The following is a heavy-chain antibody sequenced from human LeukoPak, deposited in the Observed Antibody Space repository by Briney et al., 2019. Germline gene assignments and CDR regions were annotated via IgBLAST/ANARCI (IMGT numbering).Heavy chain of an antibody. J-gene: IGHJ6*03. CDR1: GYNFTNYG. Sequence: ASVKVSCKSSGYNFTNYGISWVRQAPGQGLEWMGWISAYNGNTKYAQKIQGRVIMTTDTSTSTAYMELSRLRSDDTAVYYCARGAVAGRFSLRPTGAYYMDVWGKGTTVTVSS. D-gene: IGHD6-13*01. CDR3: ARGAVAGRFSLRPTGAYYMDV. V-gene: IGHV1-18*01. CDR2: ISAYNGNT.